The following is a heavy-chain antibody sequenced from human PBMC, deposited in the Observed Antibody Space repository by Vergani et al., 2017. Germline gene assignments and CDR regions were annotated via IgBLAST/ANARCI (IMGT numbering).Heavy chain of an antibody. CDR3: ARRGPGGPEGGYYYYYGMDV. V-gene: IGHV5-51*01. D-gene: IGHD1-14*01. J-gene: IGHJ6*02. Sequence: EVQLVQSGAEVKTPGESLTISCKGSGYSFTSYWIGWVRQMPGKGLEWMGLIYPCDSDTRYSPSFQGQVTISADTSLRAAYLQWSSRKASDTAMSYCARRGPGGPEGGYYYYYGMDVWGQGTTVTVSS. CDR2: IYPCDSDT. CDR1: GYSFTSYW.